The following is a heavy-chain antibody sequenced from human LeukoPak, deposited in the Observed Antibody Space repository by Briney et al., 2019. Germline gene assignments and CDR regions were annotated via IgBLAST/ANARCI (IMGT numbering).Heavy chain of an antibody. CDR1: GGSISSYY. CDR3: ARDRRYGSGSYPFDY. CDR2: IYSSGST. V-gene: IGHV4-4*07. J-gene: IGHJ4*02. Sequence: PSETLSLTCTVSGGSISSYYWSWIRQSAGKGLEWIGRIYSSGSTNYNPSLKSRVTMSVDTSKNQFSLKLSSVTAADTAVYYCARDRRYGSGSYPFDYWGQGTLVTVSS. D-gene: IGHD3-10*01.